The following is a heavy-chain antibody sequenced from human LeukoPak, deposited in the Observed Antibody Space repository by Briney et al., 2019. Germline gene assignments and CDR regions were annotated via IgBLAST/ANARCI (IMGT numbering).Heavy chain of an antibody. CDR1: GGSFSGYY. CDR3: ARYSSGWYAPHYYYYMDV. J-gene: IGHJ6*03. Sequence: SETLSLTCAVYGGSFSGYYWSWIRQPPGKGLEWIGEINHSGSTNYNPSLKSRVTISVDTSKNQFSLKLSSVTAADTAVYYCARYSSGWYAPHYYYYMDVWGKGTTVTVSS. CDR2: INHSGST. V-gene: IGHV4-34*01. D-gene: IGHD6-19*01.